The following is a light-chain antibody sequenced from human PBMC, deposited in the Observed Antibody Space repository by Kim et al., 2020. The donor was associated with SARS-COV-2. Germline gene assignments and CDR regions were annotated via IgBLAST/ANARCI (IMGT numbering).Light chain of an antibody. Sequence: DIQMTQSPSSLSASVGDRVTITCQASQGISNYLNWYQQKPGKAPKLLIYDASNLETGVPSRFSGSGSGTDFTFTISSLQPEDIATYYCQQYNNLPRTFGQGTKLEI. CDR2: DAS. J-gene: IGKJ2*01. CDR1: QGISNY. V-gene: IGKV1-33*01. CDR3: QQYNNLPRT.